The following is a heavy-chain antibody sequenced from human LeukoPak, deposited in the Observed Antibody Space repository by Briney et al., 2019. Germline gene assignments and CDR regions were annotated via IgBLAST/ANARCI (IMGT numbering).Heavy chain of an antibody. Sequence: SETLSLTCAVSGGSISSSHWWNWVRQPPGKGLEWIGEIYHSGSTNYNPSLKSRVTISVDKSKNQFSLRLSSVTAADTAVYYCSRESGPYCPFGHWGQGTLVAVTS. V-gene: IGHV4-4*02. D-gene: IGHD1-26*01. J-gene: IGHJ5*02. CDR1: GGSISSSHW. CDR2: IYHSGST. CDR3: SRESGPYCPFGH.